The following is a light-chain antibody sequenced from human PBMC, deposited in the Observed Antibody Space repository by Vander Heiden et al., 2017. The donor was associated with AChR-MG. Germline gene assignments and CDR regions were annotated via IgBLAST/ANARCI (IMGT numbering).Light chain of an antibody. J-gene: IGKJ1*01. CDR3: QQNYSLSWT. CDR1: QDISSY. Sequence: DIQMTQSPSSLSASVGDRVTITCQASQDISSYLNWYQQKPGKAPKLLIYAASNLETGVPSRFSGSGSGTDFTFTISSLQPEDIATYYCQQNYSLSWTFGEGTKVEIK. CDR2: AAS. V-gene: IGKV1-33*01.